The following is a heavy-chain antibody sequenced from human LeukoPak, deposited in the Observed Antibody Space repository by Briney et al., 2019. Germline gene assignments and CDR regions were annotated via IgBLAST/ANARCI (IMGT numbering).Heavy chain of an antibody. D-gene: IGHD3-10*01. J-gene: IGHJ4*02. CDR3: ARVTMVRGVIITNYFDY. CDR1: GGSIGSSSYY. V-gene: IGHV4-39*01. CDR2: IYYSGST. Sequence: PSETLSLTCTVSGGSIGSSSYYWGWIRQPPGKGLEWIGSIYYSGSTHYNPSLKSRVTISVDTSKNQFSLKLSSVTAADTAVYYCARVTMVRGVIITNYFDYWGRGTLVTVSS.